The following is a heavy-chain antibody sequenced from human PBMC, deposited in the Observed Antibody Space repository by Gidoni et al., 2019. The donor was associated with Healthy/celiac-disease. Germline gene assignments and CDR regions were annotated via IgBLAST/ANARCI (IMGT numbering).Heavy chain of an antibody. CDR1: GFTVRSNY. Sequence: EVQLVESGGGLIQPGGSLRISCAASGFTVRSNYMSWVRQAPGKGLEWVSVIYSGGSTYYADSVKGRFTISRDNSKNTLYLQMNSLRAEDTAVYYCASNYCSSTSCYESGWYYMDVWGKGTTVTVSS. D-gene: IGHD2-2*01. CDR2: IYSGGST. J-gene: IGHJ6*03. V-gene: IGHV3-53*01. CDR3: ASNYCSSTSCYESGWYYMDV.